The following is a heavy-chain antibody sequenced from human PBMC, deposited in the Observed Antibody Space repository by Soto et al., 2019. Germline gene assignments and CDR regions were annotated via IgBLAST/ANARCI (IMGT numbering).Heavy chain of an antibody. Sequence: GGSLRLSCAASGFTFSSYAMHWVRQAPGKGLEWVAVISYDGSNKYYADSVKGRFTISRDNSKNTLYLQMNSLRAEDTAVYYCATSYVLRFDYWGQGTLVTVSS. D-gene: IGHD3-10*02. CDR2: ISYDGSNK. CDR1: GFTFSSYA. V-gene: IGHV3-30-3*01. J-gene: IGHJ4*02. CDR3: ATSYVLRFDY.